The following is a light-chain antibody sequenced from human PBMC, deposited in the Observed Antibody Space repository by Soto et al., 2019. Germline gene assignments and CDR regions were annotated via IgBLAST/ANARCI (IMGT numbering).Light chain of an antibody. V-gene: IGKV1-5*01. CDR3: QQYNNFLT. J-gene: IGKJ1*01. CDR1: QSISSW. Sequence: DIQMTQSPSALSASVGDRVTITCRASQSISSWLAWYQQKPGKAPRLLIYDASYLERGVPSRFSGSGSGTDFTLTISDLQPDDLATYYCQQYNNFLTFGPGTKVEI. CDR2: DAS.